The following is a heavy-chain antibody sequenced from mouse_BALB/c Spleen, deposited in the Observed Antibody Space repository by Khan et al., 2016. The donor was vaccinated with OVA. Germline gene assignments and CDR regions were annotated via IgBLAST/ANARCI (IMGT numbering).Heavy chain of an antibody. CDR1: GFSLTSYG. CDR2: IWAGGST. D-gene: IGHD2-3*01. CDR3: AREDGYYHYYAMDY. V-gene: IGHV2-9*02. J-gene: IGHJ4*01. Sequence: QVQLKQSGPGLVAPSQSLSITCTVSGFSLTSYGVQWVRQPPGKGLEWLGVIWAGGSTNYNSALMSRLSISKDNSTSQVFFKMNSLHTDDTAMYYGAREDGYYHYYAMDYWGQGTSVTVSS.